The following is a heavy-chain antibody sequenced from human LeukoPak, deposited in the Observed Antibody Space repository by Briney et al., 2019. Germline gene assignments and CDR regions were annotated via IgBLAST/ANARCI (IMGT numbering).Heavy chain of an antibody. CDR2: INWNGGST. CDR3: ARSWPPRFGEYEYYYMDV. J-gene: IGHJ6*03. Sequence: GGSLRLSCAASGFTFDDYGMSWVRQAPGKGLEWVSGINWNGGSTGYADSVKGRFTISRDNAKNSLYLQMNSLRAEDTALYYCARSWPPRFGEYEYYYMDVWGKGTTVTVSS. CDR1: GFTFDDYG. D-gene: IGHD3-10*01. V-gene: IGHV3-20*04.